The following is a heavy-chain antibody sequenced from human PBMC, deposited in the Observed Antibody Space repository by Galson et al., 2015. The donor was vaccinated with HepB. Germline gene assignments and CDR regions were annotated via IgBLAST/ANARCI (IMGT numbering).Heavy chain of an antibody. CDR2: INPNSGGT. Sequence: SVKVSCKASGYTFTGYYMHWVRQAPGQGLEWMGWINPNSGGTNYAQKFQGRVTMTRDTSISTAYMELSRLRSDDTAVYYCARVDDILSWGPTNRWGQGTLVTVSS. CDR3: ARVDDILSWGPTNR. CDR1: GYTFTGYY. V-gene: IGHV1-2*02. D-gene: IGHD3-9*01. J-gene: IGHJ4*02.